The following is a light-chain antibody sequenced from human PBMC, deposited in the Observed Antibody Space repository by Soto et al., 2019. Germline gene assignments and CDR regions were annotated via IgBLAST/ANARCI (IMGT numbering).Light chain of an antibody. CDR3: QQRARWVT. J-gene: IGKJ5*01. CDR2: DAS. Sequence: EIVLPQSPATLSMSPGESATLSCRASQSVSSYLAWFQQKPGQAPRLLIYDASNRATGIPARFSGSGSETDFTLTISSLEPEDSAVYFCQQRARWVTVGQGTRLEIK. CDR1: QSVSSY. V-gene: IGKV3-11*01.